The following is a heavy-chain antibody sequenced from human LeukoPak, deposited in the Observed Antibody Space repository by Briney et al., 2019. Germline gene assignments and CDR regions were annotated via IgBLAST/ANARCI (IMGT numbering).Heavy chain of an antibody. V-gene: IGHV3-15*01. Sequence: GGSLRLSCAASGFTFSNAWMSWVRQAPGKGLEWDGRIKTKTDGGTTDYAAPVKGRFTISRDDSKTTLYLQMNSLKTEDTAVYYCTTDRRITAAGTFYGMDVWGQGTTVTVSS. J-gene: IGHJ6*02. D-gene: IGHD6-13*01. CDR3: TTDRRITAAGTFYGMDV. CDR1: GFTFSNAW. CDR2: IKTKTDGGTT.